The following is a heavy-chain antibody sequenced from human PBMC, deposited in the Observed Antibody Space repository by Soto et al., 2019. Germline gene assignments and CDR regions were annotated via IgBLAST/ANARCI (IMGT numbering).Heavy chain of an antibody. V-gene: IGHV1-69*12. CDR3: ARGKERIAAAGGWFDP. D-gene: IGHD6-13*01. J-gene: IGHJ5*02. CDR1: GGTFSSYA. Sequence: QVQLVQSGAEVKKPGSSVKVSCKASGGTFSSYAISWVRQAPGQGLEWMGGIIPIFGTANYAQKFQGRVTITADESTSXAYRELSSLRSEATAVYYCARGKERIAAAGGWFDPWGQGTLVTVSS. CDR2: IIPIFGTA.